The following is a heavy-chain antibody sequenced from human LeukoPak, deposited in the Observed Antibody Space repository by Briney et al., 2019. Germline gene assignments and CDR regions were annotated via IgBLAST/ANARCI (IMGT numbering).Heavy chain of an antibody. CDR1: GYTFTSYG. CDR3: ARENYYASSGYSVY. Sequence: ASVKVSCKASGYTFTSYGISWVRQAPGQGLEWMGWISAYNGNTNYAQKLQGRVTMTTDTSTSTAYMELRSLRSDDTAVYYCARENYYASSGYSVYWGQGTLVTVSS. D-gene: IGHD3-22*01. V-gene: IGHV1-18*01. J-gene: IGHJ4*02. CDR2: ISAYNGNT.